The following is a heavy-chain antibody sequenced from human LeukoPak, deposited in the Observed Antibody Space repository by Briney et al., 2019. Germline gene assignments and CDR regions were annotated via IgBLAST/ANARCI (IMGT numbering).Heavy chain of an antibody. D-gene: IGHD5-18*01. Sequence: GGSLRLSCAASGFTFSSYSMNWVRQAPGKGLEWVSSISSSSSYIYYADSVKGRFTISRDNAKNSLYLQMNSLRAEDTAVYYCARGFRIPRSDAFDIWGQGTMVTVSS. CDR3: ARGFRIPRSDAFDI. CDR2: ISSSSSYI. CDR1: GFTFSSYS. J-gene: IGHJ3*02. V-gene: IGHV3-21*01.